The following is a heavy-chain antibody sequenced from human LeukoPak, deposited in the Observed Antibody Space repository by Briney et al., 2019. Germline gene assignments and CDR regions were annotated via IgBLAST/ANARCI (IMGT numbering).Heavy chain of an antibody. CDR1: GYRSSNYW. CDR2: IYPGDSDT. D-gene: IGHD3-10*01. Sequence: GESLQISCKGSGYRSSNYWNGWVRPMPRERLGWMGIIYPGDSDTRYSPSFQGQVTISADKSISTAYLQWSSLKASDTAMYYCARLDYGSGSIDYWGQGTLVTVSS. V-gene: IGHV5-51*01. J-gene: IGHJ4*02. CDR3: ARLDYGSGSIDY.